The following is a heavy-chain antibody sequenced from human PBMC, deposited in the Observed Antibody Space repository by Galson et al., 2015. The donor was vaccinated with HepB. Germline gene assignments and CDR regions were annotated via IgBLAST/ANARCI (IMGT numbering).Heavy chain of an antibody. Sequence: QSGAEVKKPGESLKISCKASGYTFTSYAMHWVRQAPGQRLEWMGWINAGNGNTKYSQKFQGRVTITRDTSASTAYMELSSLRSEDTAVYYCARVPDYYDSSGYYGFDYWGQGTLVTVSS. D-gene: IGHD3-22*01. CDR2: INAGNGNT. CDR3: ARVPDYYDSSGYYGFDY. CDR1: GYTFTSYA. J-gene: IGHJ4*02. V-gene: IGHV1-3*01.